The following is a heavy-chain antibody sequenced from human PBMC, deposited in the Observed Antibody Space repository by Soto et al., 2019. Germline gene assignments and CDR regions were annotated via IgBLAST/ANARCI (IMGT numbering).Heavy chain of an antibody. V-gene: IGHV4-39*01. CDR1: GGSISSSSYY. D-gene: IGHD2-15*01. CDR2: IYYSGST. CDR3: SRKAVVVVAAPWEDYGMDV. Sequence: SETLSLTCTVSGGSISSSSYYWGWIRQPPGKGLEWIGSIYYSGSTYYNPSLKSRVTISVDTSKNQFSLKLSSVTAADTAVYYCSRKAVVVVAAPWEDYGMDVWGQGTTVTVSS. J-gene: IGHJ6*02.